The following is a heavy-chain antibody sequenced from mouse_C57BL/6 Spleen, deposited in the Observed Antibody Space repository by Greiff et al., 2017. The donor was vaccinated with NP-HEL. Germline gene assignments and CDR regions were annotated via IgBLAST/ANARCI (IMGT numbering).Heavy chain of an antibody. Sequence: VQVVESGAELVKPGASVKMSCKASGYTFTTYPIEWMKQNHGKSLEWIGNFHPYNDDTKYNEKFKGKATLTVEKSSSTVYLELSRLTSDDSAVYYCARSYSNYGAMDYWGQGTSVTVSS. J-gene: IGHJ4*01. CDR1: GYTFTTYP. CDR2: FHPYNDDT. V-gene: IGHV1-47*01. D-gene: IGHD2-5*01. CDR3: ARSYSNYGAMDY.